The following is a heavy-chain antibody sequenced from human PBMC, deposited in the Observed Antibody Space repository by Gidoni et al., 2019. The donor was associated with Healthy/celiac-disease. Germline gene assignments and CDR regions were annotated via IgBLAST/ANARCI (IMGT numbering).Heavy chain of an antibody. CDR3: ANYYDSSGYYGVFDY. CDR2: IRVSGGST. V-gene: IGHV3-23*01. CDR1: GITFSSYA. Sequence: EVQLLESGGGWVQPGGSLRLSCAAPGITFSSYAMSWVRQAPGKGLEWVSAIRVSGGSTYYADSVKGRFTISRDNSKNTLYLQMNSLRAEDTAVYYGANYYDSSGYYGVFDYWGQGTLVTVSS. J-gene: IGHJ4*02. D-gene: IGHD3-22*01.